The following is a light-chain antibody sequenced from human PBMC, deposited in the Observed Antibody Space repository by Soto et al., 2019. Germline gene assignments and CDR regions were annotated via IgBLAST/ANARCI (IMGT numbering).Light chain of an antibody. CDR3: QQRSNWPPT. CDR2: GAS. J-gene: IGKJ1*01. CDR1: RSVSSN. V-gene: IGKV3D-15*01. Sequence: ETVITQSPAPLSVSPGERATLSCRASRSVSSNLAWYQQKPGQAPRRLIFGASIRATGIPDRFSGSGSGTDFTLTISRLEPEDFAVYYCQQRSNWPPTFGQGTKVDI.